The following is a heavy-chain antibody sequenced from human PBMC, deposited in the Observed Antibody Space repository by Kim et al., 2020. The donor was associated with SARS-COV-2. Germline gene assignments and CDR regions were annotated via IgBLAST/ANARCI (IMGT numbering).Heavy chain of an antibody. V-gene: IGHV4-59*01. J-gene: IGHJ4*02. CDR1: GGSISNYY. CDR2: IYYSGST. CDR3: ARGSETSGSHRRPLEF. Sequence: SETLSLTCTVSGGSISNYYWSWIRQPPGKGLEWIGYIYYSGSTNYNPSLKSRVTISVDTTKNQFSLKLNSVTAADTAVYYCARGSETSGSHRRPLEFWGQGTLVSVSS. D-gene: IGHD5-12*01.